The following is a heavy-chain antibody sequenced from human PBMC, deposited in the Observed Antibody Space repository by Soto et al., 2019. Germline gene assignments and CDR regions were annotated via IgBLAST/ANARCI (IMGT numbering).Heavy chain of an antibody. CDR1: GGSISSGDYY. D-gene: IGHD3-3*01. CDR3: ARGYYDFWSGYFYYFDY. J-gene: IGHJ4*02. V-gene: IGHV4-30-4*01. Sequence: QVQLQESGPGLVKPSQTLSLTCTVSGGSISSGDYYWSWIRQPPGKGLEWIGYIYYSGSTYYNPSLKSRVTISVDPSKNQFSLKLSSVTAADTAVYYCARGYYDFWSGYFYYFDYWGQGTLVTVSS. CDR2: IYYSGST.